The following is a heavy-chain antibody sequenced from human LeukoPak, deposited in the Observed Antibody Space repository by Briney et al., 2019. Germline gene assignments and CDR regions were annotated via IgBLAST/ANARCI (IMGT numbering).Heavy chain of an antibody. Sequence: SGPTLVNPTQTLTLTCTFSGFSLSTSGVGVGWIRQPPGKALEWLALIYWDDDKRYSPSLKSRLTITKDTSKNQVVLTMTNMDPVDTATYYCARWYYYGSGSLSYYFDYWGQGTLVTVSS. CDR1: GFSLSTSGVG. D-gene: IGHD3-10*01. CDR2: IYWDDDK. J-gene: IGHJ4*02. V-gene: IGHV2-5*02. CDR3: ARWYYYGSGSLSYYFDY.